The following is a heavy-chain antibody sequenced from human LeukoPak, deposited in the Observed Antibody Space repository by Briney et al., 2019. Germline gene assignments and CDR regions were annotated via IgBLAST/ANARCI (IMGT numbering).Heavy chain of an antibody. CDR3: ARRPLRYFDWSTYYFDY. CDR1: GYSVSSGYY. J-gene: IGHJ4*02. V-gene: IGHV4-34*01. CDR2: INHSGST. D-gene: IGHD3-9*01. Sequence: SETLSLTCTVSGYSVSSGYYWSWIRQPPGKGLEWIGEINHSGSTNYNPSLKSRVTISVDTSKNQFSLKLSSVTAADTAVYYCARRPLRYFDWSTYYFDYWGQGTLVTVSS.